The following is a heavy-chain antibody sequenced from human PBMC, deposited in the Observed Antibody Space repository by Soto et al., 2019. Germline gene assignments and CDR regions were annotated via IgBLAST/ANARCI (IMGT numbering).Heavy chain of an antibody. CDR1: GCTSTSYY. J-gene: IGHJ4*02. Sequence: QVQLVQSGAEVKKPGASVKVSCKASGCTSTSYYISWVRQAPGQGLEWMGWISAYNGNTNYAQKLQGRVXXXXXXXXXXXXXXXXXXXXXXXXXXXXXXXXXPVDYWGQGTLVTVSS. V-gene: IGHV1-18*01. CDR2: ISAYNGNT. CDR3: XXXXXPVDY.